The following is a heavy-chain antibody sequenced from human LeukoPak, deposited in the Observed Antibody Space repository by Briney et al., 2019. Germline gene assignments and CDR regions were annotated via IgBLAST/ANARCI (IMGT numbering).Heavy chain of an antibody. CDR1: GFTFSSYW. V-gene: IGHV3-74*03. CDR2: IDSDGSST. J-gene: IGHJ6*03. Sequence: GGSLRLSCAASGFTFSSYWMHWVRQAPGKGLVWVSRIDSDGSSTTYADSVKGRFTTSRDNAKNTLYLQMNSLRAEDTAVYYCAREGFSRGYYQYYYMDVWGKGTTVTVSS. D-gene: IGHD6-13*01. CDR3: AREGFSRGYYQYYYMDV.